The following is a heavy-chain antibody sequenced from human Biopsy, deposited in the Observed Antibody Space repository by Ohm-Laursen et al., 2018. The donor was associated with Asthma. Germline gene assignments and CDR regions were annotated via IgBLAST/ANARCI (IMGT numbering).Heavy chain of an antibody. CDR3: AKDERLYYGSDSKYMQPVPLGD. D-gene: IGHD3-10*01. Sequence: GSLRLSCAASGFTVSTNGMSWVRQPPGKGLEWVSVIYSGGGTYYADSVQGRVTISRDNSENTLYLQMNSLRAEDTAVYYCAKDERLYYGSDSKYMQPVPLGDWGQGTLVIVSA. V-gene: IGHV3-53*01. CDR2: IYSGGGT. CDR1: GFTVSTNG. J-gene: IGHJ4*02.